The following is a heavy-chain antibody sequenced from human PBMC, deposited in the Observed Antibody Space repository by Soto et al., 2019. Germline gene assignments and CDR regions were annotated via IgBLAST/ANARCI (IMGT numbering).Heavy chain of an antibody. D-gene: IGHD3-22*01. Sequence: GPLRLSCTSSGFTINRYDMSWVRQAPGKGLEWVSAISGSGGSTYYADSVKGRFTISRDNSKNTLYLQMNSLRAEDTAVYYCAKEVDYYDRGFDYWGQGTLVTVSS. CDR1: GFTINRYD. V-gene: IGHV3-23*01. J-gene: IGHJ4*02. CDR2: ISGSGGST. CDR3: AKEVDYYDRGFDY.